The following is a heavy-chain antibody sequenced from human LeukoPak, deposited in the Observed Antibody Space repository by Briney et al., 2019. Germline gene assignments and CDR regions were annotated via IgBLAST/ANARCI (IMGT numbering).Heavy chain of an antibody. Sequence: GGSLRLSCAASGFTFSSYSMNWVRQAPGKGLEWVSSISSSSSYIYYADSVKGRFTISRDNAKNSLYLQMNSLRAEDTAVYYCARDVSGYDWNDALDIWGQGTMVTVSS. J-gene: IGHJ3*02. CDR3: ARDVSGYDWNDALDI. D-gene: IGHD5-12*01. CDR1: GFTFSSYS. CDR2: ISSSSSYI. V-gene: IGHV3-21*01.